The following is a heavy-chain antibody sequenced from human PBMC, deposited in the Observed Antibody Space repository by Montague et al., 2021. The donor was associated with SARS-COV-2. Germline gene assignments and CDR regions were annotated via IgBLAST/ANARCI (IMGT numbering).Heavy chain of an antibody. J-gene: IGHJ4*02. CDR1: GESFSDYH. CDR2: INHSGGT. V-gene: IGHV4-34*01. Sequence: SETLSLTCTVSGESFSDYHWNWIRQPPGKGLEWIGRINHSGGTNXNPSLESRVTISIDTSKKQFSLKLNSVTAADTAVYYCARGLTDISKIVVVLLGASHYFDYWGQGTLVTVSS. D-gene: IGHD3-22*01. CDR3: ARGLTDISKIVVVLLGASHYFDY.